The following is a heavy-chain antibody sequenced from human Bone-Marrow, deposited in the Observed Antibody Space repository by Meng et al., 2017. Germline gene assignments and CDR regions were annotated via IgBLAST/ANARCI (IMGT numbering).Heavy chain of an antibody. Sequence: SVKVSCKASGGTFISYAISWVRQAPGQGLEWMGGIIPIFGTANYAQKFQGRVTITADESTSTAYMELSSLRSEDTAVYYCASSPPEGHYYDSSGYHKADAFDIWGQGTMVTVSS. CDR1: GGTFISYA. CDR3: ASSPPEGHYYDSSGYHKADAFDI. V-gene: IGHV1-69*13. CDR2: IIPIFGTA. D-gene: IGHD3-22*01. J-gene: IGHJ3*02.